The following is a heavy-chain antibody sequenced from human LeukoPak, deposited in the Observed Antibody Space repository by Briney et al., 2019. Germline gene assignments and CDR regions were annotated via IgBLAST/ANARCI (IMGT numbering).Heavy chain of an antibody. J-gene: IGHJ6*02. CDR2: INSDGSRT. CDR3: VRGYSFGPYGMDV. CDR1: GFTFSTYW. Sequence: GGSLRLSCAASGFTFSTYWMHWVRQAPGKGLVWVSRINSDGSRTTYADSVKGRFTISRDNAKNTLYLQMSSLRAEDTAVYFCVRGYSFGPYGMDVWGQGTTVTVSS. D-gene: IGHD2-15*01. V-gene: IGHV3-74*01.